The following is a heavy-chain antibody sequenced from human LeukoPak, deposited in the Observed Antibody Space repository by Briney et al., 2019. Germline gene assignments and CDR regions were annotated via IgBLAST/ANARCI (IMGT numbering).Heavy chain of an antibody. CDR2: IYYSGST. D-gene: IGHD6-13*01. CDR1: GGSISSYY. J-gene: IGHJ4*02. CDR3: ARGMDEWQQLAY. Sequence: SETLSLTCTVSGGSISSYYWSGIRQPPGKGLEWIGYIYYSGSTNYNPSLKSRVTISVDTSKNQFSLKLSSVTAADTAVYYCARGMDEWQQLAYWGQGTLVTVSS. V-gene: IGHV4-59*01.